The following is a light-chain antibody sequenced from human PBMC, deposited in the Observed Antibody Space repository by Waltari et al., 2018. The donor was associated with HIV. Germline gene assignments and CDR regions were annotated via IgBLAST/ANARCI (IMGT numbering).Light chain of an antibody. CDR1: NIGSKT. CDR2: HDT. J-gene: IGLJ2*01. Sequence: SYVLTQPPSVSVAPGQTARITCGGENIGSKTVNWYQKQPGQAPGMVIYHDTDRPSGIPDRFSGSNSEDTATLTIRRVEAGDEADYFCQVWDTNTDQYVIFGGGTNLAV. V-gene: IGLV3-21*01. CDR3: QVWDTNTDQYVI.